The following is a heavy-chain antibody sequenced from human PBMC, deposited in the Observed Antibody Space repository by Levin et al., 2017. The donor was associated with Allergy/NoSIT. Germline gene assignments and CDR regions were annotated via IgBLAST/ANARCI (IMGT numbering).Heavy chain of an antibody. CDR2: ISYDGSNK. V-gene: IGHV3-30-3*01. J-gene: IGHJ4*02. Sequence: HGESLKISCAASGFTFSSYAMHWVRQAPGKGLEWVAVISYDGSNKYYADSVKGRFTISRDNSKNTLYLQMNSLRAEDTAVYYCASSHVDTWGGPMAYWGQGTLVTVSS. CDR3: ASSHVDTWGGPMAY. D-gene: IGHD5-18*01. CDR1: GFTFSSYA.